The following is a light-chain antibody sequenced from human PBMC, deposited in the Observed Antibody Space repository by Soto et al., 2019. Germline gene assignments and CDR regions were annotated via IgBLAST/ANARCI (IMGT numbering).Light chain of an antibody. CDR1: QSISNS. V-gene: IGKV1-39*01. Sequence: DIPMTQSPSSLSASVGDRLTITCRASQSISNSLNWYQQKPGKAPKLLIYAASSLQSGVPSRFSGSGSGTDFTLTISSLQPEDFATYYCQQSYSSPPIFTFGPGTKVEIK. CDR2: AAS. J-gene: IGKJ3*01. CDR3: QQSYSSPPIFT.